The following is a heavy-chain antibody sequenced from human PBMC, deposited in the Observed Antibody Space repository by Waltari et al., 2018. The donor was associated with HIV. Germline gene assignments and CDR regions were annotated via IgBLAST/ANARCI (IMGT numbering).Heavy chain of an antibody. V-gene: IGHV3-7*01. CDR3: ARRRGYGYLDY. J-gene: IGHJ4*02. CDR2: IKQDGSEK. CDR1: VLTFSNFW. Sequence: EVQLVESGGGLVQPGGSLRLSCAASVLTFSNFWMTWVRQAPGKGMEWVANIKQDGSEKYYVDSVKGRFTISRDNAKNSLYLQMNSLRAEDTAVYYCARRRGYGYLDYWGQGTLVTVSS. D-gene: IGHD5-18*01.